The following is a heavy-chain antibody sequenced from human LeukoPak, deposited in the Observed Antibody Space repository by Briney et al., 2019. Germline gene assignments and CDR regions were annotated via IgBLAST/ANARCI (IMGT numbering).Heavy chain of an antibody. CDR3: ARSGTIFGVVIDYYYYYMDV. CDR2: TYYRSKWYN. V-gene: IGHV6-1*01. CDR1: GDSVSSNSAA. D-gene: IGHD3-3*01. J-gene: IGHJ6*03. Sequence: SQTLSLTCAISGDSVSSNSAAWNWIRQSPSRGLEWLGRTYYRSKWYNDYAVSVKSRITINPDTSKNQFSLQLNSVTPEDTAVYYCARSGTIFGVVIDYYYYYMDVWGQGTLVTVSS.